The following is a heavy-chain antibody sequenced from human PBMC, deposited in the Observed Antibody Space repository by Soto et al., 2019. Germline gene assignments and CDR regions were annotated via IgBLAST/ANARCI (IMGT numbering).Heavy chain of an antibody. V-gene: IGHV4-59*08. J-gene: IGHJ5*02. CDR2: IYYSGST. Sequence: PSETLSLTCTVSGGSISSYYWSWIRQPPGKGLEWIGYIYYSGSTNYNPSLKSRVTISVDTSKNQFSLKLSSVTAADTAVYYCARHGVSEIARPWWFDPWGQGTLVTVSS. CDR1: GGSISSYY. D-gene: IGHD2-21*01. CDR3: ARHGVSEIARPWWFDP.